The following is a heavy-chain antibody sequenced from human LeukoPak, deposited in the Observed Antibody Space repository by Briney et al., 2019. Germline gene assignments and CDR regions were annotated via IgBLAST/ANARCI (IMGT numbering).Heavy chain of an antibody. J-gene: IGHJ5*02. V-gene: IGHV5-51*01. CDR2: MHPGESEI. D-gene: IGHD5/OR15-5a*01. Sequence: PGESLKISCKASGYSFTNYWIAWVRQKPGKGLEWMGIMHPGESEINYSPSFEGQVTISADTSISTAYLEWYSLKASDSAIYYCANTIASLGSGARYFDPWGQGTMITVSS. CDR3: ANTIASLGSGARYFDP. CDR1: GYSFTNYW.